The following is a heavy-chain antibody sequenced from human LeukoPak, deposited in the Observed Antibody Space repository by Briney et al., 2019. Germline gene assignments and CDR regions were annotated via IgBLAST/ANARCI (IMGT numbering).Heavy chain of an antibody. CDR3: ATWRWLQWDFDY. CDR1: GFTFDDYT. Sequence: GGSLRLSCAASGFTFDDYTMHWVRQAPGKGLEWVSLISWDGGSTYYADSVKGRFTISRDNSKNSLYLQMNSLRTEDTALYYCATWRWLQWDFDYWGQGTLVTVSS. V-gene: IGHV3-43*01. J-gene: IGHJ4*02. D-gene: IGHD5-24*01. CDR2: ISWDGGST.